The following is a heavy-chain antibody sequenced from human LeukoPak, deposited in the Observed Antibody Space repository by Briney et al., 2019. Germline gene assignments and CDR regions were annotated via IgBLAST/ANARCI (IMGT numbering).Heavy chain of an antibody. Sequence: PGGSLRLSCAASGFTFSSYWMHWVRQAPGKGLVWVSRINSDGSRTSYADSVKGRFTISRDNSKGTVYLQMNSLRPEDTAVYYCAKDDAWLQYGNWGRGTLVTVSS. D-gene: IGHD5-24*01. CDR3: AKDDAWLQYGN. CDR2: INSDGSRT. V-gene: IGHV3-74*01. CDR1: GFTFSSYW. J-gene: IGHJ4*02.